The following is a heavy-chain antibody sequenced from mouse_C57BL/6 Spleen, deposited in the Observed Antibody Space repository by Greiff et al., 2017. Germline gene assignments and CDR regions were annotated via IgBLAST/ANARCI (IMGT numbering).Heavy chain of an antibody. V-gene: IGHV5-4*01. J-gene: IGHJ2*01. CDR1: GFTFSSYA. CDR3: AREGAYYSNYGYYFDY. CDR2: ISDGGSYT. D-gene: IGHD2-5*01. Sequence: EVKLVESGGGLVKPGGSLKLSCAASGFTFSSYAMSWVRQTPEKRLEWVATISDGGSYTYYPDNVKGRFTISRDNAKNNLYLQMSHLKSEDTAMYYCAREGAYYSNYGYYFDYWGQGTTRTVSS.